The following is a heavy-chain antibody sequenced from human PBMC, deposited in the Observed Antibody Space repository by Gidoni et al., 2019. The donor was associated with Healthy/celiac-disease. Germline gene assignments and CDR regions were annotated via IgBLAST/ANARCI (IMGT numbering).Heavy chain of an antibody. CDR1: GGSISSGSYY. D-gene: IGHD2-8*01. CDR3: ARDLTGCTNGVCYHNWFDP. J-gene: IGHJ5*02. V-gene: IGHV4-61*02. CDR2: IYTSGST. Sequence: QVQLQESGPGLVKPSQTLSLTCTVSGGSISSGSYYWSWIRQPAGKGLEWIGRIYTSGSTNYNPSLKSRVTISVDTSKNQFSLKLSSVTAADTAVYYCARDLTGCTNGVCYHNWFDPWGQGTLVTVSS.